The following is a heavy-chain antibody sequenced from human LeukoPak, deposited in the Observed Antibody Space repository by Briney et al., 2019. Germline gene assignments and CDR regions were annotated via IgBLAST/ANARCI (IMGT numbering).Heavy chain of an antibody. CDR2: IHDDGST. CDR3: ARSYYYGSGNVVFDH. V-gene: IGHV4-59*01. CDR1: GGSIDSNY. J-gene: IGHJ4*02. D-gene: IGHD3-10*01. Sequence: SETLSLTCTVSGGSIDSNYWSWIRQPPGKGLEWIGYIHDDGSTNFNPSLQSRVIISVDTSKSQFSLRLSSVTAADTAVYYYARSYYYGSGNVVFDHWGQGSLVTVSS.